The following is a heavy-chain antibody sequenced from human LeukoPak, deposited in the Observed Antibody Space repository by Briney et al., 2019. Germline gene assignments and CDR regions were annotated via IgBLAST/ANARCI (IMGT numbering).Heavy chain of an antibody. CDR2: ISYLGDDQ. Sequence: PGGSLRLSCAASGFTFRSYGMHWVRQAPGKGLEWVAVISYLGDDQFCAESVKGRFTISRDNSNKRVFLQMNSLRGDDTAVYYCAKDRSSGPHYYYGMDVWGRGTTVIVSS. CDR1: GFTFRSYG. CDR3: AKDRSSGPHYYYGMDV. D-gene: IGHD6-25*01. J-gene: IGHJ6*02. V-gene: IGHV3-30*18.